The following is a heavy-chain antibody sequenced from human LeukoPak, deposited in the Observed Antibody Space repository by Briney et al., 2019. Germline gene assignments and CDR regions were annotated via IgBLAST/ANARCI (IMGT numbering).Heavy chain of an antibody. CDR3: AKEGGYSDGFGIGDDALDI. CDR1: GGSISSYY. Sequence: IPSETLSLTCTVSGGSISSYYWSWIRQPPGKGLEWIGRINTNGGTNYNPSLTSGVTMTVDTSKNQFSLNLSSVAAADTAVYYCAKEGGYSDGFGIGDDALDIWGQGTRVSVSS. J-gene: IGHJ3*02. V-gene: IGHV4-4*07. CDR2: INTNGGT. D-gene: IGHD5-18*01.